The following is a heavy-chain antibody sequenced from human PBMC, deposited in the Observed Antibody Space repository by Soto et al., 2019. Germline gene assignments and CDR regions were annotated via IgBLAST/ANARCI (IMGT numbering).Heavy chain of an antibody. CDR3: AKDISECSGCTCYSVYYYDGRDV. J-gene: IGHJ6*01. V-gene: IGHV3-30*18. D-gene: IGHD2-15*01. Sequence: QVQLVESGGGVVQPGRSLRLSCAAPGFTFSSYGMHWVRQAPGKGLEWVAFISYDGRKKYYADSVKGRFTISRDNSKNTLYLQMNSLRADDPAVYYCAKDISECSGCTCYSVYYYDGRDVWLQGSTGTGSS. CDR2: ISYDGRKK. CDR1: GFTFSSYG.